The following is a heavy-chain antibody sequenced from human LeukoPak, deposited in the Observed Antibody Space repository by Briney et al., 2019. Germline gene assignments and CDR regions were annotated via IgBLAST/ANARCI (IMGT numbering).Heavy chain of an antibody. CDR1: GFTFSDYY. D-gene: IGHD6-19*01. J-gene: IGHJ3*02. V-gene: IGHV3-11*04. CDR3: ARESRWAFDI. Sequence: GGSLRLSCAPSGFTFSDYYMTWIRQAPGKGLEWVSYISSRGSTIYYADSVKGRFTISKDNAKNSLYLQMNSLRVEDTAVYYCARESRWAFDIWGQGTMVTVSA. CDR2: ISSRGSTI.